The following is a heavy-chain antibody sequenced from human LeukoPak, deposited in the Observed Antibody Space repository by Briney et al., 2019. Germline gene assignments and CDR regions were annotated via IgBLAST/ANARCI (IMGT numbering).Heavy chain of an antibody. V-gene: IGHV1-8*03. CDR1: GYTFTSYD. CDR2: MNPNSGNT. CDR3: ARAQSIAAADHFDY. Sequence: ASVKVSCKASGYTFTSYDINWVRQATGQGLEWLGWMNPNSGNTGYAQKFQGRVTITRNTSVSTAYMELSSLRSEDTAVYYCARAQSIAAADHFDYWGQGTLVTVSS. D-gene: IGHD6-13*01. J-gene: IGHJ4*02.